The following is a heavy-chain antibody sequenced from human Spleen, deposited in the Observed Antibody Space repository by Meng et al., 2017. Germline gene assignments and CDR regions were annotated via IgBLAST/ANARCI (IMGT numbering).Heavy chain of an antibody. V-gene: IGHV4-34*01. D-gene: IGHD1-26*01. Sequence: SETLSLTCAVYGGSFSGYYWSWIRQPPGKGLEWIGEINHSGSTNYNPSLKSRVTISVDTSKNQFTLKLGSVTAADTAVYCCARGVYSGRDAGALAIWGQGKMV. J-gene: IGHJ3*02. CDR1: GGSFSGYY. CDR2: INHSGST. CDR3: ARGVYSGRDAGALAI.